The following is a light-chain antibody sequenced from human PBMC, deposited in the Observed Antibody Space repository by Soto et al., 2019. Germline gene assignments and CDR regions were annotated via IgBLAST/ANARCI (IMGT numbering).Light chain of an antibody. CDR3: AAWDDSLSGRV. J-gene: IGLJ3*02. V-gene: IGLV1-47*01. CDR2: RNN. Sequence: QSVLTQPPSSSGTPGQRVDISCSGSSSNIGKKYVYWYQQVPGTAPKLLIYRNNQRPSGVPDRFSGSNSGNSASLAISGLRSEDEDDYYCAAWDDSLSGRVFGGGTKLTVL. CDR1: SSNIGKKY.